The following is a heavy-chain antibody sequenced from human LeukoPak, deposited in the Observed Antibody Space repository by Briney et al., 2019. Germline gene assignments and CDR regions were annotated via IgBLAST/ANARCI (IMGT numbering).Heavy chain of an antibody. J-gene: IGHJ5*02. CDR3: ARCISYGSGNWFDP. V-gene: IGHV4-39*07. Sequence: SETLSLTCTVSGGSISSSSYYWGWIRQPPGKGLEWIGSIYHSGSTYYNPSLKSRVTISVDTSKNQFSLKLSSVTAADTAVYYCARCISYGSGNWFDPWGQGTLVTVSS. CDR2: IYHSGST. CDR1: GGSISSSSYY. D-gene: IGHD3-10*01.